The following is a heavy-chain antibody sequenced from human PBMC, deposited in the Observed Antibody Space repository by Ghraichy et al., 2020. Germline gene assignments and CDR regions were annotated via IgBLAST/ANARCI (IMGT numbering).Heavy chain of an antibody. CDR2: ISGSGGNT. V-gene: IGHV3-23*01. J-gene: IGHJ4*02. CDR1: GFTFSTYA. CDR3: AKYGGNSAYFDY. D-gene: IGHD4-23*01. Sequence: GGSLRLSCAASGFTFSTYAMGWVRQAPGKGLEWVSAISGSGGNTYYADSVKGRFTISRDNSKNTLFLQMNSLRAEDTAIYYCAKYGGNSAYFDYWGQGTLVTVSS.